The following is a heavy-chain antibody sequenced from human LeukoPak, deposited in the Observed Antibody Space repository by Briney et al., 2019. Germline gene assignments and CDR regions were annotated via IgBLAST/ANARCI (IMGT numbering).Heavy chain of an antibody. D-gene: IGHD2-2*01. V-gene: IGHV4-31*03. CDR1: GGSISSGGYY. Sequence: PSETLSLTCTVSGGSISSGGYYWSWIRQHPGKGLEWIGYIFYSGSTYYNPSRKSRVTISVDTSKNQFSLNLSSVTDADTAVYYCARSRSIHAHRRVVPAVYYGMDVWGQGTTVTVSS. CDR3: ARSRSIHAHRRVVPAVYYGMDV. CDR2: IFYSGST. J-gene: IGHJ6*02.